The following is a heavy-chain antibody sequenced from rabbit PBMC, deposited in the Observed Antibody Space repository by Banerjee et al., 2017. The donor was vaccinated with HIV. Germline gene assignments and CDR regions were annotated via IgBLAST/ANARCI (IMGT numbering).Heavy chain of an antibody. V-gene: IGHV1S45*01. CDR1: GFSFSSSQH. J-gene: IGHJ4*01. CDR2: IYTGYSGNT. CDR3: ARDLAGVIGWNFGL. Sequence: QEQLVESGGGLVQPEGSLTLTCTASGFSFSSSQHMCWVRQAPGKGLEWIACIYTGYSGNTYYATWAKGRFTISKASWTTVTLQMTSLTAADTASYFCARDLAGVIGWNFGLWGPGTLVTVS. D-gene: IGHD4-1*01.